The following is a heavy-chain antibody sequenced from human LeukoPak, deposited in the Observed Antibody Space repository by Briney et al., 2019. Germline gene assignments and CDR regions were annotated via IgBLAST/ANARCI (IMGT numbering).Heavy chain of an antibody. J-gene: IGHJ4*02. D-gene: IGHD1-7*01. CDR1: GFTFSSYE. Sequence: GGSLRLSCAASGFTFSSYEMNWVRQTPGKGLEWISYISSSGSSISYADSVKGRFTISRDNAKNSLNLQMNSLRAEDPAVYYCARDRLFGNLPDYWGQGTLVTVSS. CDR3: ARDRLFGNLPDY. V-gene: IGHV3-48*03. CDR2: ISSSGSSI.